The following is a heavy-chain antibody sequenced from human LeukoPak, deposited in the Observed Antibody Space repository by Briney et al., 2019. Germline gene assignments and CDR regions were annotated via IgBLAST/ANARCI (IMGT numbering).Heavy chain of an antibody. V-gene: IGHV4-31*03. CDR1: GGSISSGGYY. Sequence: SETLSLTCTVSGGSISSGGYYWSWIRQHPGKGLEWIGYIYYSGSTYYNPSLKSRVTISVDTSKNQFSLKLSSVTAADTAVYYCARQPYGSYYYGMDVWGQGTTVTVSS. CDR3: ARQPYGSYYYGMDV. J-gene: IGHJ6*02. CDR2: IYYSGST. D-gene: IGHD4-17*01.